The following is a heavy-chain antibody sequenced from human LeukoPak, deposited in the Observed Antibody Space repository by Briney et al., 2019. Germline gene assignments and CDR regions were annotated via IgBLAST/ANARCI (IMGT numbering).Heavy chain of an antibody. CDR2: INHSGST. J-gene: IGHJ4*02. CDR3: ARERTGDFDY. CDR1: DGSFSGFY. D-gene: IGHD3-10*01. Sequence: SETLSLTCAVYDGSFSGFYWSRIRQPPGKGLEWIGEINHSGSTNYNPPLKSRVTISRDTSKNQCSLKLSSVTAADTAVYYRARERTGDFDYWGQGTLVTVSS. V-gene: IGHV4-34*01.